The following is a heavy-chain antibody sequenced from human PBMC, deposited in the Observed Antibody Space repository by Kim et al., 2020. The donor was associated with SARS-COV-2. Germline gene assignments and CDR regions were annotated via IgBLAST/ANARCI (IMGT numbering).Heavy chain of an antibody. CDR1: GFTLSSSD. V-gene: IGHV3-23*01. D-gene: IGHD3-16*01. CDR3: VKRGGDY. J-gene: IGHJ4*02. CDR2: ISGSGFNT. Sequence: GGSLRLSCAASGFTLSSSDMAWVRQSPEKGLEWVSSISGSGFNTYYADSVKGRFTISRDISQNTLYLQMSSLRVEDTAAYYCVKRGGDYWGQGTLVIVSS.